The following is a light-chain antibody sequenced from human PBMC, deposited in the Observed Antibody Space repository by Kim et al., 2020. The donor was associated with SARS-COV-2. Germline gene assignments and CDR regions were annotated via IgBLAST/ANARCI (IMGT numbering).Light chain of an antibody. CDR3: QQYNNWPYT. J-gene: IGKJ2*01. CDR2: GAA. Sequence: EIVMTQSPATLSVSPGERATLSCRASQSVSSSLSWYQRKAGQAPRLLICGAATRATGLPARFSGSGSGTEFTLTISSLQSEDFAVYYCQQYNNWPYTFGQGTKLEI. CDR1: QSVSSS. V-gene: IGKV3-15*01.